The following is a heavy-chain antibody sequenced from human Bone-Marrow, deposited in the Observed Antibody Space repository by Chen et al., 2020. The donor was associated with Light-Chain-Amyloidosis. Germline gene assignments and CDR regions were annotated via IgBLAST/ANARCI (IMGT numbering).Heavy chain of an antibody. Sequence: EVQLVESGGGLVKPGGSLRLSCAASGFTFSNAWMSWVRQAPGKGLEWVGRIKSKTDGGTTDYATPVKGRFTISRDESKNTLYLQMNSLKTEDTAVYYCTTEVYCGGDCYSIDAFDIWGQGTMVTVSS. J-gene: IGHJ3*02. D-gene: IGHD2-21*02. V-gene: IGHV3-15*01. CDR2: IKSKTDGGTT. CDR1: GFTFSNAW. CDR3: TTEVYCGGDCYSIDAFDI.